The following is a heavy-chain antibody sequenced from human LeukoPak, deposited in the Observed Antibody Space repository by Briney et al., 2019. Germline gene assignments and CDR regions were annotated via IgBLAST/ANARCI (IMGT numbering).Heavy chain of an antibody. V-gene: IGHV4-34*01. CDR2: INHSGRT. J-gene: IGHJ2*01. CDR1: GCSFSGYY. Sequence: SETLSLTCAVYGCSFSGYYWSWIRQPPGKGLEWIGEINHSGRTNYNPSLKSRVTISVDTSKNQFSLKLSSVTAADTAVYYCARTKQRYFDLWGRGTLVTVSS. CDR3: ARTKQRYFDL. D-gene: IGHD6-13*01.